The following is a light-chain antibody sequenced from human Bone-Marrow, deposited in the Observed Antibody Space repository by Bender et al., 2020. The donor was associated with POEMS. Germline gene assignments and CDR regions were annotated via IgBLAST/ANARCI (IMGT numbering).Light chain of an antibody. CDR3: QSSDSSGVV. CDR2: YDS. V-gene: IGLV3-25*03. J-gene: IGLJ2*01. CDR1: DIGSKS. Sequence: SDVLAQPPSVSVAPGKTARITCGANDIGSKSVFWYQQRPGQAPVLVMSYDSDRSAGIPERISGSTSGTAVTLTISGVQAEDEADYYCQSSDSSGVVFGGGTKLTVL.